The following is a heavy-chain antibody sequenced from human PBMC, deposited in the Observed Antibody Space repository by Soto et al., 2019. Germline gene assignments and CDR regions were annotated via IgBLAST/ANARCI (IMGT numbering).Heavy chain of an antibody. CDR1: EFTFSNYD. CDR3: AKTEQWLITYFDY. D-gene: IGHD6-19*01. CDR2: ISASGDST. J-gene: IGHJ4*02. Sequence: PGGSLRLSCAASEFTFSNYDMSWVRQAPGKGLEWVSTISASGDSTYFADSVKGRFTLSRDNSKNTLFLQMNSLRVEDTAIYYCAKTEQWLITYFDYWGQGTLVTVSS. V-gene: IGHV3-23*01.